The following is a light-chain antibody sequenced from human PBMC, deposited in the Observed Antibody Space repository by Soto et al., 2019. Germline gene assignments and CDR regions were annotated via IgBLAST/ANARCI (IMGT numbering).Light chain of an antibody. CDR1: QSVSSSY. Sequence: EIVMTQSPATLSLSPGERATLSCGASQSVSSSYLAWYQQKPGQAPRLLIYGASTRATGIPARFSGSGSGTEFTLTISSLQSEDFAVYYCQQYNNWPGTFGQGTKVHIK. CDR3: QQYNNWPGT. CDR2: GAS. J-gene: IGKJ1*01. V-gene: IGKV3-15*01.